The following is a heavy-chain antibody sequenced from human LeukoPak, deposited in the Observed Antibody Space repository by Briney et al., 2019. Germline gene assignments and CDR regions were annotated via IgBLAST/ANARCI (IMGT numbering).Heavy chain of an antibody. V-gene: IGHV4-30-4*08. CDR3: ARFMIVTGRFDP. D-gene: IGHD1-20*01. CDR1: GGSISSGDYY. Sequence: SETLSLTCTVSGGSISSGDYYWSWIRQPPGKGLEWIGYIYYSGSTYYNPSLKSRVTISVDTSKNQFSLKLSSVTAADTAVYYCARFMIVTGRFDPWGQGTLVTVSS. CDR2: IYYSGST. J-gene: IGHJ5*02.